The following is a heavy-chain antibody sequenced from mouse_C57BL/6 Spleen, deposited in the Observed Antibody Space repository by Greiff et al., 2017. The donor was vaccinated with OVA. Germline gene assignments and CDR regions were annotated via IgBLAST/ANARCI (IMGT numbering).Heavy chain of an antibody. D-gene: IGHD2-5*01. Sequence: DVMLVESGGGLVKPGGSLKLSCAASGFTFSSYTMSWVRQTPEKRLEWVATISGGGGNTYYPDSVKGRFTISRDNAKNTLYLQMSSLRSEDTALYYCARHGSNYDYWGQGTLVTVSA. CDR2: ISGGGGNT. V-gene: IGHV5-9*01. CDR1: GFTFSSYT. J-gene: IGHJ3*01. CDR3: ARHGSNYDY.